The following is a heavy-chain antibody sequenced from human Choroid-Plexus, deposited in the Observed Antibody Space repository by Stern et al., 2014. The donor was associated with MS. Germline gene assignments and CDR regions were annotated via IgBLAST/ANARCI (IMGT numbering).Heavy chain of an antibody. J-gene: IGHJ5*02. D-gene: IGHD2/OR15-2a*01. CDR2: VSYDGSNK. CDR1: GFTFGSWA. V-gene: IGHV3-30*18. Sequence: VQLVESGGGVVQPGRPRRLSCVASGFTFGSWAMHWVRQAPGKGLAWGAGVSYDGSNKYYADSVKGRFTISRDNSQNPLYMQMSSLRPEDTAVYYCAKDRQYLTYFFDHWGQGSLVTVSS. CDR3: AKDRQYLTYFFDH.